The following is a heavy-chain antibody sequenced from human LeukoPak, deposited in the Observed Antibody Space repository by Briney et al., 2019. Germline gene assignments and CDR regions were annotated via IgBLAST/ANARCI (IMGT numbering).Heavy chain of an antibody. D-gene: IGHD2-2*02. CDR2: INHSGST. Sequence: SETLSLTCAVYGGSFSGYYWSWIRQPPGKGLEWIGEINHSGSTNYNPSLKSRVTISVDTSKNQFSLKLSSVTAADTAVYYCAGGLGYCSSTSCYTKGMFDYWGQGTLVTVSS. CDR3: AGGLGYCSSTSCYTKGMFDY. V-gene: IGHV4-34*01. J-gene: IGHJ4*02. CDR1: GGSFSGYY.